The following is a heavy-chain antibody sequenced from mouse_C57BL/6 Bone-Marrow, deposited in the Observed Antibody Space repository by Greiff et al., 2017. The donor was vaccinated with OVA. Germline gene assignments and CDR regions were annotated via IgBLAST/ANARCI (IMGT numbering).Heavy chain of an antibody. CDR3: ARPGHYDGYAYYAMDY. J-gene: IGHJ4*01. Sequence: EVQLVESGGGLVQPGGSLKLSCAASGIDFSRYWMSWVRRAPGKGLEWIGEINPDSSTINYAPSLKDKFIISRDNAKNTLYLQMSKVRSEDTALYYCARPGHYDGYAYYAMDYWGQGTSVTVSS. V-gene: IGHV4-1*01. D-gene: IGHD2-3*01. CDR1: GIDFSRYW. CDR2: INPDSSTI.